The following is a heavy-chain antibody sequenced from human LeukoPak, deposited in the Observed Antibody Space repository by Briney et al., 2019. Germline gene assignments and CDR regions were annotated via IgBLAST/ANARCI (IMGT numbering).Heavy chain of an antibody. Sequence: ASAKVSCKASGYTFTDHYVHWVRQTPGQGLEWMGWINPKSGDTNYAQKFQGRVTMTRDTSIVTAYMELSSLTSDDTGVYYCGVHWGSGYYFDLWGRGILVTVSS. V-gene: IGHV1-2*02. J-gene: IGHJ2*01. D-gene: IGHD7-27*01. CDR2: INPKSGDT. CDR3: GVHWGSGYYFDL. CDR1: GYTFTDHY.